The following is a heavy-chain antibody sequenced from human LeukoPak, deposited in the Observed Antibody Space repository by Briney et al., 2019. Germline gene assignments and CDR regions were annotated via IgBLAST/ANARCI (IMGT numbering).Heavy chain of an antibody. CDR1: GGSISSSSYY. V-gene: IGHV4-39*07. D-gene: IGHD1-26*01. J-gene: IGHJ4*02. CDR2: IYYSGST. CDR3: ASDETKYSGSYGL. Sequence: SETLSLTCTVSGGSISSSSYYWGWICQPPGKGLEWIGSIYYSGSTYYNPSLKSRVTMSVDTSKNQFSLKLSSVTAADTAVYYCASDETKYSGSYGLWGQGTLVTVSS.